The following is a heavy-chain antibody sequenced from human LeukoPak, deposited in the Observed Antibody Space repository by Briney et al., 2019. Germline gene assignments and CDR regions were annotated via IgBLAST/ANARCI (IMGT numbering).Heavy chain of an antibody. D-gene: IGHD4/OR15-4a*01. J-gene: IGHJ4*02. Sequence: GGSLRLSCAASGFIFSSYGMHWVRQAPGKGLVGVSYISSSGSTIYYADSVRGRFTISRDNGKNSLYLQMNSLRAEDTAVYYCARAGGPGAVDYWGQGTLVTVSS. V-gene: IGHV3-48*04. CDR3: ARAGGPGAVDY. CDR1: GFIFSSYG. CDR2: ISSSGSTI.